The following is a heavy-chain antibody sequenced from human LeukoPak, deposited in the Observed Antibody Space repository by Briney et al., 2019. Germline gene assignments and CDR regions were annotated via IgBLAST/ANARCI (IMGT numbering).Heavy chain of an antibody. J-gene: IGHJ4*02. V-gene: IGHV3-7*03. Sequence: GGSLRLSCAASGFIFSKASMNWVRQAPGKGLEWVANIKQDESEISYVDSVKGRFIISRDNAKNSLYLQMNSLRAEDTAVYYCARINYYYGSGSYYRFDYWGQGTLVTVSS. CDR1: GFIFSKAS. D-gene: IGHD3-10*01. CDR3: ARINYYYGSGSYYRFDY. CDR2: IKQDESEI.